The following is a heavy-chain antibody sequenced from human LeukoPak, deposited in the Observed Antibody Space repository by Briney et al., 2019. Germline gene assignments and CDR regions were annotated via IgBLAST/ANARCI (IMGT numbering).Heavy chain of an antibody. CDR1: GFTFSSYA. V-gene: IGHV3-23*01. Sequence: GGSLRLSCAASGFTFSSYAMSWVRQAPGKGLEWVSTIGGSGGVTYYADSVKGRFTISRDNSKNTLYLQMNSLRAEDTAVYYCAKDGRGGDCTSASCTNWFGPWGQGTLVTVSS. J-gene: IGHJ5*02. CDR2: IGGSGGVT. CDR3: AKDGRGGDCTSASCTNWFGP. D-gene: IGHD2-2*01.